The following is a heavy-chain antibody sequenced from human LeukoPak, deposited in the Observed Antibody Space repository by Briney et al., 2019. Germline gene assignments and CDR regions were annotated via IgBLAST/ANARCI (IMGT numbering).Heavy chain of an antibody. V-gene: IGHV4-61*02. D-gene: IGHD4-17*01. CDR2: IYTSGST. CDR3: ARDLYGNYFDY. Sequence: TSETLSLTCTVSGGSISSGSYYWSWIRQPAGKGLEWIGRIYTSGSTNYNPSLKSRVTISVDTSKNQFSLKLSSVTAADTAVYYCARDLYGNYFDYWGQGTLVTVSS. CDR1: GGSISSGSYY. J-gene: IGHJ4*02.